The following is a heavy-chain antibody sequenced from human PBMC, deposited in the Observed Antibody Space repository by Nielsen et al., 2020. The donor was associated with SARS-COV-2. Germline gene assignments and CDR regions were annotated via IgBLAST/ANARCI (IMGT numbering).Heavy chain of an antibody. CDR3: AITDSGWPYNWFDP. CDR1: GGSISSSRYY. J-gene: IGHJ5*02. Sequence: GSLRLSCTVSGGSISSSRYYWGWIRQPPGKGLEWIGSIYYSGSTYYNPSLKSRVTISVDTSKNQFSLKLSSVTAADTAVYYCAITDSGWPYNWFDPWGQGTLVTVSS. D-gene: IGHD6-19*01. CDR2: IYYSGST. V-gene: IGHV4-39*01.